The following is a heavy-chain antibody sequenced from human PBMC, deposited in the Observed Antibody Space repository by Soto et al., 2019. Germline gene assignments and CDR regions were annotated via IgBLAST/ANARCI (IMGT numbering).Heavy chain of an antibody. CDR1: GGSFSGYY. CDR2: INHSGST. J-gene: IGHJ4*02. CDR3: ARGVYYYDSSGYYYDPYYFDY. Sequence: NPSETLSLTCAVYGGSFSGYYWSWIRQPPGKGLEWIGEINHSGSTNYNPSLKSRVTISVDTSKNQFSLKLSSVTAADTAVYYCARGVYYYDSSGYYYDPYYFDYWGQGTLVTVSS. D-gene: IGHD3-22*01. V-gene: IGHV4-34*01.